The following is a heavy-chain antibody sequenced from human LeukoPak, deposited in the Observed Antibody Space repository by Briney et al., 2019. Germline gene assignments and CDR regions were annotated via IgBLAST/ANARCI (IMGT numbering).Heavy chain of an antibody. CDR2: INHSGST. V-gene: IGHV4-34*01. D-gene: IGHD1-14*01. J-gene: IGHJ6*02. CDR3: ARGGIPYYYGMDV. CDR1: GGSFSGYY. Sequence: SETLSLTCAVYGGSFSGYYWSWIRQPPGKGLEWIGEINHSGSTNYNPSLKSRVNISVDTSKNQFSLKLSSVTAADTAVYYCARGGIPYYYGMDVWGQGTTVTVSS.